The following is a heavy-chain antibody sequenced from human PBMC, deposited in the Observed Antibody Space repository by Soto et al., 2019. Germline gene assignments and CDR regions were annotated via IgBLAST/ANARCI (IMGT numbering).Heavy chain of an antibody. J-gene: IGHJ4*02. CDR3: AREGLGDYRGGYY. CDR2: ISYDGSNK. V-gene: IGHV3-30-3*01. CDR1: GFTFSSYA. D-gene: IGHD4-17*01. Sequence: VQLVESGGGVVQPGRSLRLSCAASGFTFSSYAMHWVRQAPGKGLEWVAVISYDGSNKYYADSVKGRFTISRDNSKNTLYLQMNSLRAEDTAVYYCAREGLGDYRGGYYWGQGTLVTVSS.